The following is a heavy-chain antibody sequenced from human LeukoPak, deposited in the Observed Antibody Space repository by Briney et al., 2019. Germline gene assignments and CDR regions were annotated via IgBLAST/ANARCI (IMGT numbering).Heavy chain of an antibody. CDR3: ASSRRFYDSSGYYPWDYYYYMDV. CDR1: GYTFTSYA. CDR2: INTNTGNP. J-gene: IGHJ6*03. D-gene: IGHD3-22*01. V-gene: IGHV7-4-1*02. Sequence: ASVKVSCKASGYTFTSYAMNWVRQAPGQGLECMGWINTNTGNPTYAQGFTGRFVFSLDTSVSTAYLQISSLKAEDTAVYYCASSRRFYDSSGYYPWDYYYYMDVWGKGTTVTVSS.